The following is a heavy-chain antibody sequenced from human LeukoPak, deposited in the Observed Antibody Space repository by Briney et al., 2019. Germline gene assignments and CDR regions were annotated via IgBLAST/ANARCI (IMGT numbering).Heavy chain of an antibody. CDR2: VSAYNGNT. Sequence: ASVKVSCKASGYTFTSYGISWVRQAPGQGLEWMGWVSAYNGNTNYAQKLQGRVTITTDTSTSTAYMELRSLRSDDTAVYYCARDELDSSGYHAEYFQHWGQGTLVTVPS. J-gene: IGHJ1*01. CDR3: ARDELDSSGYHAEYFQH. V-gene: IGHV1-18*01. CDR1: GYTFTSYG. D-gene: IGHD3-22*01.